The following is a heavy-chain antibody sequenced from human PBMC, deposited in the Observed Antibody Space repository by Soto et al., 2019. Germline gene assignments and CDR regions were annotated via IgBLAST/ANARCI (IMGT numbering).Heavy chain of an antibody. CDR2: IIPIFGTA. Sequence: SVKVSCKDSGRTFSGYAISSVQQAPGQGLEWMGGIIPIFGTANYAQKFQGRVTITADESTSTAYMELSSLRSEDTAVYYCARISSGDYYGMHVWGQVTTVTVS. CDR3: ARISSGDYYGMHV. CDR1: GRTFSGYA. V-gene: IGHV1-69*13. J-gene: IGHJ6*02. D-gene: IGHD6-19*01.